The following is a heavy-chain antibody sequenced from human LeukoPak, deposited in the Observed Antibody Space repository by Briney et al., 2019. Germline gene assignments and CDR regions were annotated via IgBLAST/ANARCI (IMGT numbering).Heavy chain of an antibody. CDR2: IIPIFGTA. CDR3: ARAPYYYDSSGYYKLGFFDY. V-gene: IGHV1-69*05. CDR1: GGTFSSYA. Sequence: SVKVSCKASGGTFSSYAISWVRQAPGQGLEWMGRIIPIFGTANYAQKFQGRVTITTDESTSAAYMELSSLRSEDTAVYYCARAPYYYDSSGYYKLGFFDYWGQGTLVTVSS. D-gene: IGHD3-22*01. J-gene: IGHJ4*02.